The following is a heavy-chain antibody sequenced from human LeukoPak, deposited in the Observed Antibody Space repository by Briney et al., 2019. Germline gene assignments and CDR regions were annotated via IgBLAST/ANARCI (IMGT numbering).Heavy chain of an antibody. CDR3: ARGGFTTMVRGVIITLDAFDI. CDR2: INPGGGST. CDR1: GYSFTNYY. V-gene: IGHV1-46*01. Sequence: GASVKVSCKASGYSFTNYYLHWVRQAPGQGFEWMGIINPGGGSTTYAQKFQGRVTMTRDTSTSTVYMELSSLRSEDTAVYYCARGGFTTMVRGVIITLDAFDIWGPGTMVTVSS. D-gene: IGHD3-10*01. J-gene: IGHJ3*02.